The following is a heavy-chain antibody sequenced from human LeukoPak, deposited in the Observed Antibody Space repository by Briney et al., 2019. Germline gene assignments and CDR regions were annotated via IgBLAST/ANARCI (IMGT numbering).Heavy chain of an antibody. D-gene: IGHD5-12*01. J-gene: IGHJ4*02. Sequence: GASVKVSCKASGYSFTAYYLHWVRQAPGQGLEWMGWIYPSSGATQFAQKFQGRVTMTRDTSISTAYMELRGLRSDDTAVYYCVAVTNSAYDDFDYWGQGTLVTVSS. V-gene: IGHV1-2*02. CDR2: IYPSSGAT. CDR3: VAVTNSAYDDFDY. CDR1: GYSFTAYY.